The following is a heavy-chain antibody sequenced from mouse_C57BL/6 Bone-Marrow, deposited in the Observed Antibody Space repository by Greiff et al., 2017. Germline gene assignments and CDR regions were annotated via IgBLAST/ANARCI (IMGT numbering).Heavy chain of an antibody. CDR1: GYTFTSYW. J-gene: IGHJ2*01. D-gene: IGHD4-1*01. Sequence: QVQLQQPGAELVMPGASVKLSCKASGYTFTSYWMHWVKQRPGQGLELIGEIDPSDSYTNYNQKFKGKSTLTVEKSSSTAYMQLSSLTSEDSAVYYCAREWNWVLFDYWGQGTTLTVSS. CDR3: AREWNWVLFDY. V-gene: IGHV1-69*01. CDR2: IDPSDSYT.